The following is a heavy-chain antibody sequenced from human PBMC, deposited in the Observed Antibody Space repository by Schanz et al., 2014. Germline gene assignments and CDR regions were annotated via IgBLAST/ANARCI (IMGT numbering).Heavy chain of an antibody. CDR1: GYTFTSYS. CDR3: ASSGAGYSSSWDFDY. V-gene: IGHV1-3*01. CDR2: INVGNGNM. Sequence: QVQLVQSGAEVKKPGASVKVSCKASGYTFTSYSIHWVRQAPGQGLEWMGWINVGNGNMKYSQKFQGRVTITADKSTFTAYMDVSSLRSEDTAVYYCASSGAGYSSSWDFDYWGQGTLVTVAS. J-gene: IGHJ4*02. D-gene: IGHD6-13*01.